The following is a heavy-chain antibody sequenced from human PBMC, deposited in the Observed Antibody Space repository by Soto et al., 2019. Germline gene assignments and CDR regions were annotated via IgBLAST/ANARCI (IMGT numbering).Heavy chain of an antibody. Sequence: QVQLVQSGAEVKKLGASVKVSCKPSGYTFTSYGISWVRQAPGQGLEWMGWISAYNGNTNYAQKLQGRVTMTTDTCTSTAYMELSSLRSDDTAVYYCARDLYRRYDWGYNWFDPWGQGTLVTVSS. CDR2: ISAYNGNT. CDR1: GYTFTSYG. J-gene: IGHJ5*02. V-gene: IGHV1-18*01. D-gene: IGHD5-12*01. CDR3: ARDLYRRYDWGYNWFDP.